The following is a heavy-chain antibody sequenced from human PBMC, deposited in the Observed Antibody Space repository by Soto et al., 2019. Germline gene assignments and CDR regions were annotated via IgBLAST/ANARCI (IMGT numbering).Heavy chain of an antibody. CDR2: INHSGST. Sequence: SSETLSLTCAVYGGSFSGYYWSWIRPPPGKGLEWIGEINHSGSTNYNPSLKSRVTISVDTSKNQFSLKLSSVTAADTAVYYCARGFMAATLTSGYYYMDVWGKGTTVTVSS. CDR3: ARGFMAATLTSGYYYMDV. D-gene: IGHD2-15*01. V-gene: IGHV4-34*01. CDR1: GGSFSGYY. J-gene: IGHJ6*03.